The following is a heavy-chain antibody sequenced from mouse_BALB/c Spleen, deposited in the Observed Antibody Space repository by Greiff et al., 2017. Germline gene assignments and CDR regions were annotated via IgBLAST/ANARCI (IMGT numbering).Heavy chain of an antibody. CDR2: IDTSDSYT. V-gene: IGHV1-69*01. CDR3: ARDYGSSSDY. Sequence: QVQLQQSGAELVMPGASVKMSCKASGYTFTDYWMHWVKQRPGQGLEWIGAIDTSDSYTSYNQKFKGKATLTVDESSSTAYMQLSSLTSEDSAVYYCARDYGSSSDYWGQGTTLTVSS. J-gene: IGHJ2*01. D-gene: IGHD1-1*01. CDR1: GYTFTDYW.